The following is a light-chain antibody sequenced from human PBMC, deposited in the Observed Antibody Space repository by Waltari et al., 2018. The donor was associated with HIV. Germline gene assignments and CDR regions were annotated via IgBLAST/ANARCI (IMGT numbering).Light chain of an antibody. CDR3: ASYTADDTVL. CDR2: EVD. V-gene: IGLV2-14*01. CDR1: DSEFGFYNF. J-gene: IGLJ2*01. Sequence: SDLPQPASVSGFLGQSITISCTGADSEFGFYNFISWYQQQPGKVPKLLLYEVDTRASGVHGRFSGSKSGNTASLTISGLQVEDEGLYHCASYTADDTVLFGGGTTVTV.